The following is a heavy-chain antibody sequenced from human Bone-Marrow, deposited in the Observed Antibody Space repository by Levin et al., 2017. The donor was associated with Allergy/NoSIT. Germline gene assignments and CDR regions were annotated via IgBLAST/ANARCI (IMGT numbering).Heavy chain of an antibody. CDR2: INSDGSST. V-gene: IGHV3-74*01. D-gene: IGHD5-12*01. CDR1: GFTFSSYW. Sequence: GGSLRLSCAASGFTFSSYWMHWVRQAPGKGLVWVSRINSDGSSTSYADSVKGRFTISRDNAKNTLYLQMNSLRAEDTAVYYCATLRGYSGLDDAFDIWGQGTMVTVSS. CDR3: ATLRGYSGLDDAFDI. J-gene: IGHJ3*02.